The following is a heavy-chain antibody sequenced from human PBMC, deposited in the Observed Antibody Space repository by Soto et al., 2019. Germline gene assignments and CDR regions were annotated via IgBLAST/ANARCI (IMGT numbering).Heavy chain of an antibody. V-gene: IGHV3-30*18. CDR1: GFSFRNYG. J-gene: IGHJ4*02. Sequence: GGSLRLSCEASGFSFRNYGMHWVRQAPGKGLEWVVVISFDGRNSYYLDSVKGRFTISRDNSKNTLYLDMTSLRPEDTAIYYCVKQTGSGSYYNAGSGGHFDSWGQGILVTVSS. CDR3: VKQTGSGSYYNAGSGGHFDS. CDR2: ISFDGRNS. D-gene: IGHD3-10*01.